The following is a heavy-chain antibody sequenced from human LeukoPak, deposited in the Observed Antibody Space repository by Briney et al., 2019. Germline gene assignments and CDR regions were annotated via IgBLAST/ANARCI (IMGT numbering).Heavy chain of an antibody. CDR1: GFTFSSYG. D-gene: IGHD3-16*01. CDR2: ISGSGGST. V-gene: IGHV3-23*01. J-gene: IGHJ4*02. Sequence: PGGPLRLSCAASGFTFSSYGMSWVRQAPGKGLECVSSISGSGGSTNHANSVKGRFTISRDNSKNTLYLQMNSLRAEDTAVYSCAKVWAAYSDDYFDYWGQGTLVTVSS. CDR3: AKVWAAYSDDYFDY.